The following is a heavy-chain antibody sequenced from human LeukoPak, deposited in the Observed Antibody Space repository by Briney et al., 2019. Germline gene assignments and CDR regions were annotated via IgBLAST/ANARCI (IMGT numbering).Heavy chain of an antibody. V-gene: IGHV3-21*01. Sequence: GGSLRLSCAASGFTFSSYSMNWVRQAPGKGLEWVSSISSSSSYIYYADSVKGRSTISRDNAKNSLYLQMNSLRAEDTAVYYCARAGLGYCSSTSCYTGDFDYWGQGTLVTVSS. CDR3: ARAGLGYCSSTSCYTGDFDY. J-gene: IGHJ4*02. CDR2: ISSSSSYI. CDR1: GFTFSSYS. D-gene: IGHD2-2*02.